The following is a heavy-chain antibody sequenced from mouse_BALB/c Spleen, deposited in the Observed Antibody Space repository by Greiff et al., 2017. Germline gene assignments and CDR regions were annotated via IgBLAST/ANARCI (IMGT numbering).Heavy chain of an antibody. V-gene: IGHV5-6-5*01. CDR3: ARADNTTARFAV. J-gene: IGHJ1*01. CDR1: GFTFSSYA. Sequence: EVQLMESGGGLVKPGGSLKLSCAASGFTFSSYAMSWVRQTPEKRLEWVASISSGGSTYYPDSVKGRFTISRDNAGKILYLQMISLRSEETAMKYCARADNTTARFAVWGAGTPVTVSA. CDR2: ISSGGST. D-gene: IGHD1-2*01.